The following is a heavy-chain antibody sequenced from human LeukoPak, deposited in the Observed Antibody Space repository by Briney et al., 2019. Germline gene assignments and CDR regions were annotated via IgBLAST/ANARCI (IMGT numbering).Heavy chain of an antibody. D-gene: IGHD2-2*01. Sequence: VASVKVSCKASGYTFTGYYMHWVRQAPGQGLEWMGWINPNSGGTSYAQKFQGWVTMTRDTSISTAYMELSRLRSDDTAVYYCARDRVVPAAISYGMDVWGQGTTVTVSS. V-gene: IGHV1-2*04. CDR2: INPNSGGT. CDR3: ARDRVVPAAISYGMDV. CDR1: GYTFTGYY. J-gene: IGHJ6*02.